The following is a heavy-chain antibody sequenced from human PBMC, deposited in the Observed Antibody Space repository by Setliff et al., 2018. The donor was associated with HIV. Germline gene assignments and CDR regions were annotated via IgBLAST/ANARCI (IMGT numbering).Heavy chain of an antibody. Sequence: ETLRLSCAASGFTFSSYAMSWVSQAPGKGLEWVSAISGSGGSTWYADSVKGRFTISRDNSKNTLYLQMNSLRAEDTAVYYCAKDPPTLQWAFDYWGQGTLVTVSS. CDR2: ISGSGGST. CDR3: AKDPPTLQWAFDY. D-gene: IGHD2-8*01. CDR1: GFTFSSYA. J-gene: IGHJ4*02. V-gene: IGHV3-23*01.